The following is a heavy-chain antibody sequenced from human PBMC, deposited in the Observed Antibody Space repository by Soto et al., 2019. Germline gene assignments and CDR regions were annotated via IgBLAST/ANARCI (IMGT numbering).Heavy chain of an antibody. CDR2: IIPIFGTA. CDR1: GGTFSIYA. D-gene: IGHD3-22*01. Sequence: ASVKVACKAAGGTFSIYAISWVRQAPGQGLEWMGGIIPIFGTANYAQKFQGRVTITADESTSTAYMELSSLRSEDTAVYYCARDSGTYYYDSSGPNYFDYWGQGTLVTVSS. CDR3: ARDSGTYYYDSSGPNYFDY. J-gene: IGHJ4*02. V-gene: IGHV1-69*13.